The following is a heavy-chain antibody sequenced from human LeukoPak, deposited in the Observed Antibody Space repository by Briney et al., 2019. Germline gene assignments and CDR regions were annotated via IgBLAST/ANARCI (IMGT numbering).Heavy chain of an antibody. CDR3: VKLSTYYHGSGSFPDY. V-gene: IGHV3-64D*06. D-gene: IGHD3-10*01. CDR1: GFNFSDHA. CDR2: ISIMGGST. Sequence: GGSLRLSCSASGFNFSDHAMYCVRQAPGKGLEYVSAISIMGGSTYYTDSVKGRFTISRDNSKNTLYLQMSSLRPEDTAVFYCVKLSTYYHGSGSFPDYWGQGTLVIVSS. J-gene: IGHJ4*02.